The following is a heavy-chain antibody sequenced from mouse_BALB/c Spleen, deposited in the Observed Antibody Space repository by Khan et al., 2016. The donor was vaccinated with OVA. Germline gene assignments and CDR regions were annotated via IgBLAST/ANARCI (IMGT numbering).Heavy chain of an antibody. V-gene: IGHV3-2*02. Sequence: EVQLQESGPGLVKPSQSLSLTCTVTGYSITSGYGWNWIRQFPGNKLEWMGYISYSGSTNYNPSLKRRISITRDTSKNQFFLQLNSVTTEETATYYCARTARIKYWGQGTTLTVSS. CDR3: ARTARIKY. CDR2: ISYSGST. CDR1: GYSITSGYG. J-gene: IGHJ2*01. D-gene: IGHD1-2*01.